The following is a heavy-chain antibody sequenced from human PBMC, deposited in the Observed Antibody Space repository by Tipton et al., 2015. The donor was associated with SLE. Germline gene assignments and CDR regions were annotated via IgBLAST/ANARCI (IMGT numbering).Heavy chain of an antibody. Sequence: QSGPEVKKPGESLRISCKGSGYRFTSNWISWVRQMPGKGLEWMGRIDPSDSYTNYSPTFQGHVTISADKSISTAYLQWSSLKASDTAMYYCASTLGIPDAFDIWGQGTMVTVSS. D-gene: IGHD7-27*01. J-gene: IGHJ3*02. CDR3: ASTLGIPDAFDI. V-gene: IGHV5-10-1*01. CDR1: GYRFTSNW. CDR2: IDPSDSYT.